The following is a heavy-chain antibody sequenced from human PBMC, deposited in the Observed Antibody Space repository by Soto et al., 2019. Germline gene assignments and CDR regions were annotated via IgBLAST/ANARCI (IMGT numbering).Heavy chain of an antibody. CDR2: IIPIFGTA. J-gene: IGHJ5*02. D-gene: IGHD2-21*02. Sequence: QAQLVQSGAEVKKPGSSVKVSCKASGGTFSSYAISWVRQAPGQGLEWMGGIIPIFGTANYAQKFQGRVTITADESTSTAYMELSSLRSEDTAVYYCARESQGYCGGDCSYNWFDPWGKGTLVTVSS. CDR1: GGTFSSYA. V-gene: IGHV1-69*01. CDR3: ARESQGYCGGDCSYNWFDP.